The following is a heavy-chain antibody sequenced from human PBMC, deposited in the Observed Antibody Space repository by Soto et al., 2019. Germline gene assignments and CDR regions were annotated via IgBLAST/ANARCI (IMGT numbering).Heavy chain of an antibody. CDR3: AHSPHITLVRGHWFDP. V-gene: IGHV2-5*02. CDR2: IYWDDDK. J-gene: IGHJ5*02. D-gene: IGHD3-10*01. Sequence: QITLEESGPTLVKPTQTLTLTCTFSGFSLTTSGVGVGWIRQPPGKALEWLGPIYWDDDKRYSPSLKSRLTIPNETSKNQVVLTKTRMGPADTGTYYCAHSPHITLVRGHWFDPWGQGMLVTVSS. CDR1: GFSLTTSGVG.